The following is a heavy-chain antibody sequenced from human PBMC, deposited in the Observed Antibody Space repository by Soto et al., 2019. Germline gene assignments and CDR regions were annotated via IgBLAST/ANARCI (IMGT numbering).Heavy chain of an antibody. CDR1: GFTFSSYA. CDR2: ISYDGSNK. J-gene: IGHJ6*02. V-gene: IGHV3-30-3*01. Sequence: GGSLRLSCAASGFTFSSYAMHWVRQAPGKGLEWVAVISYDGSNKYYADSVKGRFTISRDNSKNTLYLQMNSLRAEDTAVYYCAREGIVLMVYAIGGMEVWGQGTTVTVSS. CDR3: AREGIVLMVYAIGGMEV. D-gene: IGHD2-8*01.